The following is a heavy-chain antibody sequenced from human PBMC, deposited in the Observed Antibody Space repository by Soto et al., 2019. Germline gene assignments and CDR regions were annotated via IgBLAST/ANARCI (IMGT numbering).Heavy chain of an antibody. CDR1: GGSISSYF. CDR2: IYYTGST. J-gene: IGHJ2*01. Sequence: QVQLQESGPGLVKPSETLSLTCTVSGGSISSYFWSWIRQPPGKGLEWIGYIYYTGSTNYNPSLKSRVTISVDTSKNQFSLQLSSVTAADTAVYYCANFNWYFGLWGRGTLVTVSS. CDR3: ANFNWYFGL. V-gene: IGHV4-59*01.